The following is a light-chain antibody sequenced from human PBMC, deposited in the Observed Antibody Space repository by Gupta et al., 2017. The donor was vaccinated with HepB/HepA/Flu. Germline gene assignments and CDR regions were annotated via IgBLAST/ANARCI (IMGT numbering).Light chain of an antibody. CDR2: GNT. CDR3: QSYDNSLSGWV. Sequence: QPVLTQPPPVPDTPGQTVTIARTGSSSNIGAHYDVHWYQQLPGTAPKLLIYGNTNRPSGVPDRFSGSKSGTSASLAITGLQAEDEADYYCQSYDNSLSGWVFGGGTKLTVL. J-gene: IGLJ3*02. V-gene: IGLV1-40*01. CDR1: SSNIGAHYD.